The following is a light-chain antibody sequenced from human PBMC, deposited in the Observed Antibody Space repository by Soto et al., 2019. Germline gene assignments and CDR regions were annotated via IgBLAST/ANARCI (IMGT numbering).Light chain of an antibody. CDR1: NSDVGSYNL. CDR3: CSYAGSSTYLV. Sequence: QSVLTQPASVSGSPGQSVTISCTGTNSDVGSYNLVSWYQQHPGKAPKLILYEGSKRPSGISSRFSGSKSGNTASLTISGLQAEDEADYHCCSYAGSSTYLVFGGGTKVTVL. V-gene: IGLV2-23*01. J-gene: IGLJ3*02. CDR2: EGS.